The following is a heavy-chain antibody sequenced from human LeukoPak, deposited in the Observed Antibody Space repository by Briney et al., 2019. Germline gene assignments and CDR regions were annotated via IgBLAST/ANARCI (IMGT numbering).Heavy chain of an antibody. CDR1: ALTFSNYA. D-gene: IGHD1-26*01. J-gene: IGHJ6*03. V-gene: IGHV3-23*01. CDR3: AKHSHRHYHYYYMDV. Sequence: PGGSLRLSCAASALTFSNYALTWVRQTPGKGLEWVSSITGSDGNTQYADSVKGRFTISRDNSKNTLYLQMNSLRAEDTAIYFCAKHSHRHYHYYYMDVWGTGTTVTVFS. CDR2: ITGSDGNT.